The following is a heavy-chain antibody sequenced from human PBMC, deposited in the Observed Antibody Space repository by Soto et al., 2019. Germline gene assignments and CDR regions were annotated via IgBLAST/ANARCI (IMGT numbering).Heavy chain of an antibody. J-gene: IGHJ6*02. D-gene: IGHD5-18*01. CDR2: FNPTGDTA. V-gene: IGHV1-46*01. Sequence: ASVKVSCKASGYTFTSYYIHWVRQAPGQGLEWMGIFNPTGDTASYAQKLQGRVTMTRDTSTGTAYMELGSLRSEDTAVYYCARGGRIVDTGIGYYYYHAMDVWGQGTTVTVSS. CDR1: GYTFTSYY. CDR3: ARGGRIVDTGIGYYYYHAMDV.